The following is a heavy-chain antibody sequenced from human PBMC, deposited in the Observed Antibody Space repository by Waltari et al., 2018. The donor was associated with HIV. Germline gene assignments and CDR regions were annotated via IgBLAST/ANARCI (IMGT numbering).Heavy chain of an antibody. CDR2: IYYSGST. J-gene: IGHJ5*02. Sequence: QLQLQESGPGLVKPSETLSLTCTVSGGSISSSSYYWGWIRQPPGKGLEWIGSIYYSGSTYYNPSLKSRVTISVDTSKNQFSLKLSSVTAADTAVYYCARQKYSSSWYLWFDPWGQGTLVTVSS. D-gene: IGHD6-13*01. V-gene: IGHV4-39*01. CDR3: ARQKYSSSWYLWFDP. CDR1: GGSISSSSYY.